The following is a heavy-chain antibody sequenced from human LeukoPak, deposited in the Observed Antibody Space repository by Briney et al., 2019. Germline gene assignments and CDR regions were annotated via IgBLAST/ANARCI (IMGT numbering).Heavy chain of an antibody. J-gene: IGHJ4*02. V-gene: IGHV3-23*01. CDR2: ISGSAANT. CDR3: AKGTAILTGYYSFDY. Sequence: GGSLRLSCAASGFTFSSYAMSWVRQAPGKGLEWVSAISGSAANTHYAESVKGRFTISRDNSKSTLYLQMNSLRAEDTAVYYCAKGTAILTGYYSFDYWGQGILVTVSS. CDR1: GFTFSSYA. D-gene: IGHD3-9*01.